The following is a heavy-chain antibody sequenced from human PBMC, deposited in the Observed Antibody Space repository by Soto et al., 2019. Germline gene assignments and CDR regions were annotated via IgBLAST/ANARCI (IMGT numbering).Heavy chain of an antibody. Sequence: QVQLVQSGAEVKKPGSSVRVSCKASGGTFSNFGFSWVRQAPGQGLEWMGGIIPIFASSNYAQKFQGRLKITTDESTSTAYMGLSSLRSEDTAVYFCAKAVGSPQLVSVFETWGQGKLVTVSS. CDR2: IIPIFASS. V-gene: IGHV1-69*01. J-gene: IGHJ5*02. CDR1: GGTFSNFG. CDR3: AKAVGSPQLVSVFET. D-gene: IGHD2-15*01.